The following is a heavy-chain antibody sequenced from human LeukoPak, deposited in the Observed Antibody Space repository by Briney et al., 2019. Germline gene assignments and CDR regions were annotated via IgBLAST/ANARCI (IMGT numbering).Heavy chain of an antibody. Sequence: GESLKISCQGSGYNFTNYWIGWVRQMPGKGLEWMGIIYPRDSDTRYRPSFQGQVTISADKSITTAYLQWSSLKASDTAMYYCARPRDYDSSGYSLWGQGTLVTVSS. CDR1: GYNFTNYW. CDR3: ARPRDYDSSGYSL. J-gene: IGHJ4*02. D-gene: IGHD3-22*01. V-gene: IGHV5-51*01. CDR2: IYPRDSDT.